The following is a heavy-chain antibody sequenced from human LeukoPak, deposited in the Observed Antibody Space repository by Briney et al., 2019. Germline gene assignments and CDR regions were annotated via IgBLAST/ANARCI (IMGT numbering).Heavy chain of an antibody. CDR2: TIPIFGTA. J-gene: IGHJ4*02. Sequence: SVKVSCKASGYTFTSYGISWVRQAPGQGLEWMGGTIPIFGTANYAQKFQGRVTITADESTSTAYMELSSLRSEDTAVYYCARGRLAYCGGDCYYPLDYWGQGTLVTVSS. CDR3: ARGRLAYCGGDCYYPLDY. D-gene: IGHD2-21*01. V-gene: IGHV1-69*13. CDR1: GYTFTSYG.